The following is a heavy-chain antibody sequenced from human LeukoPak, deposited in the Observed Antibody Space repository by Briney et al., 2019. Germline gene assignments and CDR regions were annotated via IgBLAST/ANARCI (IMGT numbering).Heavy chain of an antibody. Sequence: GGSLRLSRAASGFTFSRYAMSWVRQAPGKGLEWVSAISGSGNATYYADSAKGRFTISRDNSKNTLYLQTNSLRAEDTAVYYCVKDPPITMVRGVIIDFDYWGQGTLVTVSS. V-gene: IGHV3-23*01. CDR2: ISGSGNAT. CDR3: VKDPPITMVRGVIIDFDY. CDR1: GFTFSRYA. D-gene: IGHD3-10*01. J-gene: IGHJ4*02.